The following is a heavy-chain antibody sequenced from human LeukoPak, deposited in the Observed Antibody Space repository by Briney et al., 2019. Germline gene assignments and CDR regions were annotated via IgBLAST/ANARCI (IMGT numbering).Heavy chain of an antibody. CDR2: IKQDGSEK. V-gene: IGHV3-7*01. J-gene: IGHJ6*03. CDR1: GGSISSYY. Sequence: PSETLSLTCTVSGGSISSYYWSWIRQPPGKGLEWVANIKQDGSEKYYVDSVKGRFTISRDNAKNSLYLQMNSLRAEDTAVYYCARRTFVVVPAADYYYYYMDVWGKGTTVTVSS. CDR3: ARRTFVVVPAADYYYYYMDV. D-gene: IGHD2-2*01.